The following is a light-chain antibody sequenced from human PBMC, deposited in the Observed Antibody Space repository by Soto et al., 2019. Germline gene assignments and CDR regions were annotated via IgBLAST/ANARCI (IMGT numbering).Light chain of an antibody. CDR2: LTSDGSH. CDR1: RGHSNYG. Sequence: QSVLTQSPSASASLGASVKLTCTLSRGHSNYGITWHQQQPGKGPRYLMKLTSDGSHSKGDGIPDRFSGSSSGAERYLSISSLQSEDEAVYYCQTWGTGNWVFGGGTKLTVL. V-gene: IGLV4-69*01. J-gene: IGLJ3*02. CDR3: QTWGTGNWV.